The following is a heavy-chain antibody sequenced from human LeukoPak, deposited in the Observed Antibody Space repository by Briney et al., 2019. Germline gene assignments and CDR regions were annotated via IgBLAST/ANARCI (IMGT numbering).Heavy chain of an antibody. CDR3: ARKADYGECFDP. D-gene: IGHD4-17*01. CDR2: IHNSGST. V-gene: IGHV4-4*08. Sequence: SETLSLTCTVSGGSMKSYYWSWIRQSPGKGLEWIGFIHNSGSTNNNPSLKSRVTISVDTSKNQFSLKLSSVTAADTAVYYCARKADYGECFDPWGQGTLVTVSS. CDR1: GGSMKSYY. J-gene: IGHJ5*02.